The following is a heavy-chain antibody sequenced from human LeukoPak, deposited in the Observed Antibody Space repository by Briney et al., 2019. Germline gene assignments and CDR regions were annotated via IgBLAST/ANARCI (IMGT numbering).Heavy chain of an antibody. J-gene: IGHJ5*02. CDR3: AGEIMITFGGVAT. Sequence: SETLSLTCTVSGGSISSYYWNWIRQPPGKGREWIGSIYYSGSTYYNPSLKSRVTISVDTSKNQFSLKLSSVTAADTAVYYCAGEIMITFGGVATWGQGTLVTVSS. CDR2: IYYSGST. D-gene: IGHD3-16*01. CDR1: GGSISSYY. V-gene: IGHV4-39*07.